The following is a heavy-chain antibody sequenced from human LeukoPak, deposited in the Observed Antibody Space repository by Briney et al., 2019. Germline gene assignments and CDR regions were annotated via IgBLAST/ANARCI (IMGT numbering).Heavy chain of an antibody. D-gene: IGHD3-22*01. CDR3: ARERGDSSGYYANHLFDP. CDR1: GGTFSSYA. CDR2: INPSGGST. V-gene: IGHV1-46*01. J-gene: IGHJ5*02. Sequence: ASVKVSCKASGGTFSSYAISWVRQAPGQGLEWMGIINPSGGSTSYAQKFQGRVTMTRDTSTSTVYMELSSLRSEDTAVYYCARERGDSSGYYANHLFDPWGQGTLVTVSS.